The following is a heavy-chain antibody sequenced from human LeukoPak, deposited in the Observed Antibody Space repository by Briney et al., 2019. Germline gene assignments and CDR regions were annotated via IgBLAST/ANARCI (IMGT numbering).Heavy chain of an antibody. J-gene: IGHJ4*02. CDR2: IIPIFGTA. Sequence: SVKVSCKHSGGSFSSYSITWVRQAPGQGLEWMGGIIPIFGTANYAQKFQGRVTITADKSTSTAYMELSSLRSEDTAVYYCARDSRGYSYGSDYWGQGTLVTVSS. CDR3: ARDSRGYSYGSDY. CDR1: GGSFSSYS. V-gene: IGHV1-69*06. D-gene: IGHD5-18*01.